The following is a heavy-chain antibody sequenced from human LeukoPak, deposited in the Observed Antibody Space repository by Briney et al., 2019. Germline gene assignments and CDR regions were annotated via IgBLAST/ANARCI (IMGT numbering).Heavy chain of an antibody. V-gene: IGHV3-23*01. D-gene: IGHD3-10*01. J-gene: IGHJ6*02. CDR1: GLTFINYA. CDR2: ISDSGGST. CDR3: AKSGMIRGAMDV. Sequence: GSLRLSCAASGLTFINYAMNWVRQAPGKGLEWVSVISDSGGSTLYADSVKGRFTVSRDNSKNTLYLQMNSLRVEDTAVYYCAKSGMIRGAMDVWGQGTTVTVSS.